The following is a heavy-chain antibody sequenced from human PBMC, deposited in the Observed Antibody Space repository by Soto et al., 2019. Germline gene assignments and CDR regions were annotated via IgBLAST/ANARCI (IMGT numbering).Heavy chain of an antibody. J-gene: IGHJ6*02. D-gene: IGHD7-27*01. V-gene: IGHV3-30-3*01. CDR3: ARDLLGREDYYYYGMDV. CDR2: ISYDGSNK. Sequence: QVQLVESGGGVVQPGRSLRLSCAASGFTFSSYAMHWVRQAPGKGLEWAAVISYDGSNKYYADSVKGRFTISRDNSKNTLYLQMNSLRAEDTAVYYCARDLLGREDYYYYGMDVWGQGTTVTVSS. CDR1: GFTFSSYA.